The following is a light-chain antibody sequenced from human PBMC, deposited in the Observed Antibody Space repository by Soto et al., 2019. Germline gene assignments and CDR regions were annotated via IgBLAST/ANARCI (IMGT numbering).Light chain of an antibody. CDR1: QDVSND. CDR3: LQHIYIWA. J-gene: IGKJ1*01. CDR2: GAS. V-gene: IGKV1-17*02. Sequence: DIQMTQSPPSLSASVGDRVTITCRASQDVSNDLGWFQQKPGKAPKRLIFGASNLESGVPSRFSGTGSGTEFILTITNLQPEDFATYYCLQHIYIWAFGQGTKVDSK.